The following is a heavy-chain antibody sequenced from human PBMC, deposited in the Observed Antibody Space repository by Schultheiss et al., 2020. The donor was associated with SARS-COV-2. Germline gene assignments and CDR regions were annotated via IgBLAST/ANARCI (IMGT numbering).Heavy chain of an antibody. V-gene: IGHV3-9*01. J-gene: IGHJ6*02. CDR2: INSDGSST. D-gene: IGHD6-19*01. Sequence: GGSLRLSCAASGFTFDDYAMHWVRQAPGKGLVWVSRINSDGSSTSYADSVKGRFTISRDNAKNSLYLQMNSLRAEDTALYYCAKDIGGYSSGWYRANYYYYYGMDVWGQGTTVTVSS. CDR3: AKDIGGYSSGWYRANYYYYYGMDV. CDR1: GFTFDDYA.